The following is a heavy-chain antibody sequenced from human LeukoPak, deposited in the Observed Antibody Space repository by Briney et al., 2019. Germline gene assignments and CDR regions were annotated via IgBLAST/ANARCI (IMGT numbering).Heavy chain of an antibody. D-gene: IGHD6-19*01. Sequence: LRLSCAASGFTFSSYEMNWIRQPPGKGLEWIGYIYSSGSTNYIYYSGSTNYNPSLKSRVTISVDKSKNQFSLKLSSVTAADTAVYYCARVSLVSSGTHDFPLASWGQGTLVTVSS. V-gene: IGHV4-59*12. CDR3: ARVSLVSSGTHDFPLAS. CDR2: IYSSGSTNYIYYSGST. CDR1: GFTFSSYE. J-gene: IGHJ4*02.